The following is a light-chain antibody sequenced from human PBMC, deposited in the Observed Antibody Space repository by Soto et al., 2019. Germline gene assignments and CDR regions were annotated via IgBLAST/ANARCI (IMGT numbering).Light chain of an antibody. CDR3: NSYTSSSTYV. V-gene: IGLV2-14*03. Sequence: QSALTQPASVSGSPGQSITISCTGTSSDFGGFNYVSWYQQHPGKAPKLMIYDVTNRPSGVYYRFSGSKSGNTASLTISGLQAEDEADYYCNSYTSSSTYVFGTGTKVTVL. CDR1: SSDFGGFNY. J-gene: IGLJ1*01. CDR2: DVT.